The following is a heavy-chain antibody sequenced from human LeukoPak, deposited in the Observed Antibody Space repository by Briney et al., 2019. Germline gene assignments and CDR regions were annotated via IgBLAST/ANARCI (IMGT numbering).Heavy chain of an antibody. Sequence: PGASVKVSCKASGYTFTSYYMHWVRQAPGQGLEWMGIINPSGGSTSYAQKFQGRVTITRDTSTSTVYMELSSLRSEDTAVYYCARVGDSSGYYRDAFDIWGQGTMVTVSS. CDR3: ARVGDSSGYYRDAFDI. J-gene: IGHJ3*02. V-gene: IGHV1-46*01. D-gene: IGHD3-22*01. CDR2: INPSGGST. CDR1: GYTFTSYY.